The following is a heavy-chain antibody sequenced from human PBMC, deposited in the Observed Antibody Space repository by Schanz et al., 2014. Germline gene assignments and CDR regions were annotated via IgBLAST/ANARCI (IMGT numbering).Heavy chain of an antibody. V-gene: IGHV3-7*02. J-gene: IGHJ6*02. Sequence: VQLVESGGGVVQPGRSLRLSCAASGITFSSHSFNWVRQAPGKGLEWVANIKRDGSEKNYLDSVKGRFTISRDNAKNSLFLQMNSLRAEDTAVYYCLAPDYGMDVWGQGTTVTVSS. CDR1: GITFSSHS. CDR3: LAPDYGMDV. CDR2: IKRDGSEK.